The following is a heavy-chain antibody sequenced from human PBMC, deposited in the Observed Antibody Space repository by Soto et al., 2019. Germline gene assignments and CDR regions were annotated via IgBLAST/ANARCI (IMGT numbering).Heavy chain of an antibody. CDR3: ARDLGSSGLYY. V-gene: IGHV4-59*01. CDR1: GGSISSYY. J-gene: IGHJ4*02. D-gene: IGHD6-6*01. Sequence: SETLSLTCTVSGGSISSYYWSWIRQPPGKGLEWIGYIYYSGSTNYNPSLKSRVTISVDTSKNQFSLKLSSVTAADTAVYYCARDLGSSGLYYWGQGTLVTVSS. CDR2: IYYSGST.